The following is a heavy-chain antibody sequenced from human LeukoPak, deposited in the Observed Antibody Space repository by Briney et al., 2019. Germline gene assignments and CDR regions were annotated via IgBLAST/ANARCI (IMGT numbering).Heavy chain of an antibody. CDR1: GGSISSYY. J-gene: IGHJ5*02. D-gene: IGHD3-10*01. V-gene: IGHV4-4*07. Sequence: KPSETLSLTCTVCGGSISSYYWSWIRQPAGKGLEWIGRIYTSGSTNYNPPLKSRVTMSVDTSKNQFSLKLNSVTAADTAVYYCARIYYSRFDPWGQGTLVTVSS. CDR2: IYTSGST. CDR3: ARIYYSRFDP.